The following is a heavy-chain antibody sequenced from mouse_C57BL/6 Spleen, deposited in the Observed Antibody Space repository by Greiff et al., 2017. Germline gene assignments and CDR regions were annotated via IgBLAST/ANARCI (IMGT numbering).Heavy chain of an antibody. CDR2: INPNNGGT. V-gene: IGHV1-26*01. Sequence: VQLQQSGPELVKPGASVKISCKASGYTFTDYYMNWVKQSHGKSLEWIGDINPNNGGTSYNQKFKGKATLTVDKSSSTAYMELRSLTSEDSAVYYCARLRRWYWYFDVWGTGTTVTVSS. CDR3: ARLRRWYWYFDV. J-gene: IGHJ1*03. CDR1: GYTFTDYY. D-gene: IGHD2-12*01.